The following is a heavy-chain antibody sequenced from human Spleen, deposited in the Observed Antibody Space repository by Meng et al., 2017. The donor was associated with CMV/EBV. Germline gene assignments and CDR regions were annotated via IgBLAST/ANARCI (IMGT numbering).Heavy chain of an antibody. CDR3: ARSGGIPARRGHLDY. V-gene: IGHV1-2*02. CDR2: INPNSGGP. J-gene: IGHJ4*02. D-gene: IGHD6-6*01. Sequence: ASVKVSCKASGYLFTGYQIHWVRQAPGQRLEWMGWINPNSGGPIYAPKFQGRLTVTRDTSINTAYMELSRLTSDDTAVYFCARSGGIPARRGHLDYWGRGTLVTVSS. CDR1: GYLFTGYQ.